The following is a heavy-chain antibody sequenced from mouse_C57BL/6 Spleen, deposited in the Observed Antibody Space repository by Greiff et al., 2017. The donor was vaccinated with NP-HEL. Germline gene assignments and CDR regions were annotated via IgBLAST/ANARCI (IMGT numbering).Heavy chain of an antibody. V-gene: IGHV1-55*01. D-gene: IGHD1-1*01. Sequence: VQLQQPGAELVKPGASVKMSCKASGYTFTSYWITWVKQRPGQGLEWIGDIYPGSGSTNYNEKFKSKATLTVDTSSSTAYMQLSSLTSEDSAVYYCAREKVATKLMDYWGQGTSVTVSS. CDR3: AREKVATKLMDY. J-gene: IGHJ4*01. CDR2: IYPGSGST. CDR1: GYTFTSYW.